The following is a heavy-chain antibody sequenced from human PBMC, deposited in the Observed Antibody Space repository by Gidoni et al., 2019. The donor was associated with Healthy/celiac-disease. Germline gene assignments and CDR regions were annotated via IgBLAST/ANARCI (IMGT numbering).Heavy chain of an antibody. CDR1: GGSISSYY. J-gene: IGHJ4*02. CDR3: ARHLLGQTYYYDSSGYEPFDY. CDR2: IYYSGST. D-gene: IGHD3-22*01. Sequence: QVQLQESGPGLVKPSETLSLTCTVSGGSISSYYWSWIRQPPGKGLEWIGYIYYSGSTNYNPALKSRVTISVDTSKNQFSLKLSSVTAADTAVYYCARHLLGQTYYYDSSGYEPFDYWGQGTLVTVSS. V-gene: IGHV4-59*08.